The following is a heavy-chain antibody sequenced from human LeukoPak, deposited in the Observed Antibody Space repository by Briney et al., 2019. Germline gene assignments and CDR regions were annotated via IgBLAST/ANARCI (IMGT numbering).Heavy chain of an antibody. Sequence: QSGGSPRLSCTSSGFTFREFAVSWFRQAPGKGLEWIGFIRSSIYGGTPKAAASVKGRFIFSRDDSKGVAYLRMNSLKTDDTAVYYCSREWGNGNDLRPDSWGQGTLVTVSS. V-gene: IGHV3-49*03. CDR1: GFTFREFA. D-gene: IGHD1-1*01. CDR2: IRSSIYGGTP. J-gene: IGHJ4*02. CDR3: SREWGNGNDLRPDS.